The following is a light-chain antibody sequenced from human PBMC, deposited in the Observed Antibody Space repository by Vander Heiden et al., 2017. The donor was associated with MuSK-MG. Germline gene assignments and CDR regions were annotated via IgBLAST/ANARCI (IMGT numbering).Light chain of an antibody. Sequence: EIVLTQSPAPLSLSPGERATLSCRASQSLSSHLAADQQKPGQAPRLLIYDASNRATGTKDRFRGSGSGTSFTRTISTVEPEDFVGNDGPQPRTFGQGTKLEIK. CDR2: DAS. V-gene: IGKV3-11*01. CDR1: QSLSSH. J-gene: IGKJ1*01. CDR3: PQPRT.